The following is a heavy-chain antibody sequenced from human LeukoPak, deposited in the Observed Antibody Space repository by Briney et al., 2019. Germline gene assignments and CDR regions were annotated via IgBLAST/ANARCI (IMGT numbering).Heavy chain of an antibody. CDR3: ARVGSWDAFDI. D-gene: IGHD1-26*01. V-gene: IGHV3-64*01. CDR1: GFTFSSYA. J-gene: IGHJ3*02. Sequence: GGSLRLSCAASGFTFSSYAMHWVRQAPGKGLEYVSAISSNGGSTYCANSVKGRFTISRDNSKNTLYLQMGSLRAEDMAVYYCARVGSWDAFDIWGQGTMVTVSS. CDR2: ISSNGGST.